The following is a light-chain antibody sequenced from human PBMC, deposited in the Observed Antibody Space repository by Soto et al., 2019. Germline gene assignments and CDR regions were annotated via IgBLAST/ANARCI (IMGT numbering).Light chain of an antibody. CDR2: RAS. J-gene: IGKJ3*01. Sequence: DSVLTQSPGTLSLSPGERATLSCRASQSVSDNHLAWYQQKPGQAPRLLIYRASRRATDIPDRFSGSGSGTEFSLTISRLEPEDFAVYYCQQYGSSPRFTFGPGTKVDI. CDR1: QSVSDNH. V-gene: IGKV3-20*01. CDR3: QQYGSSPRFT.